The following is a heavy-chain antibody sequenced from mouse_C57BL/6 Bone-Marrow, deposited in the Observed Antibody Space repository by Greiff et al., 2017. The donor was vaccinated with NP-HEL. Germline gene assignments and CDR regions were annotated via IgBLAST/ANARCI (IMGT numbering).Heavy chain of an antibody. D-gene: IGHD1-1*01. CDR3: AKGITTVVATRDYAMDY. CDR1: GFSLTSYG. Sequence: VKLMESGPGLVAPSQSLSITCTVSGFSLTSYGVSWVRQPPRKGLEWLGIIWGDGSTNYHSALISRLSISKDNSNSQVFLKLNSLQTDDTATYYCAKGITTVVATRDYAMDYWGQGTSVTVSS. CDR2: IWGDGST. J-gene: IGHJ4*01. V-gene: IGHV2-3*01.